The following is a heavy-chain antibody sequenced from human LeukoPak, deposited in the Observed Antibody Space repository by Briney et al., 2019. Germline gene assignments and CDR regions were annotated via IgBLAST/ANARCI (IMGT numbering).Heavy chain of an antibody. CDR1: GLTFTSYW. J-gene: IGHJ4*02. D-gene: IGHD4-17*01. Sequence: AGRSLSPSCAAAGLTFTSYWMRWVRQAPGKGRECVANIKQVGSEKKYVECVEGRSSIARDNAKNSVYLQMNNLRGEDTAVYYWARDENYGDYGLIDYWGQGTLVTVSS. V-gene: IGHV3-7*01. CDR2: IKQVGSEK. CDR3: ARDENYGDYGLIDY.